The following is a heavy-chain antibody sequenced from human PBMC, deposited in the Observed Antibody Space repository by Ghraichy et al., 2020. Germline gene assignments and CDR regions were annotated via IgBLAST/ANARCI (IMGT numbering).Heavy chain of an antibody. Sequence: SETLSLTCAVYGGSFSGYYWSWIRQPPGKGLEWIGEINHSGSTNYNPSLKSRVTISVDTSKNQFSLKLSSVTAADTAVYYCAISSIAALIDYWGQGTLVTVSS. V-gene: IGHV4-34*01. CDR2: INHSGST. CDR3: AISSIAALIDY. CDR1: GGSFSGYY. J-gene: IGHJ4*02. D-gene: IGHD6-6*01.